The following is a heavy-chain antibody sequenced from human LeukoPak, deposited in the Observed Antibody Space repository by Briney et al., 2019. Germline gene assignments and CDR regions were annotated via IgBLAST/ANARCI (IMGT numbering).Heavy chain of an antibody. J-gene: IGHJ4*02. CDR3: AKDSIRGYSYGINPDY. Sequence: GGSLRLSCAASGFTFSSYEMNWVRQAPGKGLEWVAFIRYDGSNKYYADSVKGRFTISRDNSKNTLYLQMNSLRAEDTAVYYCAKDSIRGYSYGINPDYWGQGTLVTVSS. V-gene: IGHV3-30*02. D-gene: IGHD5-18*01. CDR2: IRYDGSNK. CDR1: GFTFSSYE.